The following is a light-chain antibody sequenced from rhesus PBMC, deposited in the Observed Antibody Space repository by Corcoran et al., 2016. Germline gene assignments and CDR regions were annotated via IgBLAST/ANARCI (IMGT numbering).Light chain of an antibody. CDR1: QGISSY. V-gene: IGKV1-25*01. J-gene: IGKJ2*01. CDR3: QQHNSDPYS. Sequence: DIQMTQSPSSLSASVGDTVTITCRASQGISSYLAWYQQKPGKAPKLLIYKASTLQSGVPSRFSGSGSGTDCTLTISRLQPEEFATYYCQQHNSDPYSCGQGTKVEIK. CDR2: KAS.